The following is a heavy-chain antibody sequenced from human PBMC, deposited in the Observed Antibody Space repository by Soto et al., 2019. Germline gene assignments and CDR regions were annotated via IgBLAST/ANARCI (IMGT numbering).Heavy chain of an antibody. Sequence: QVHLVKSGAEVKEPGASVKVSCKASGYTFSSYGINWVRQAPGQGLEWMGWVSTYNGDTKYPPRLQGRVTMTTDTSTSTANMELRSLISDDTAIYYCARGYCNSPSCSGRDWFDPWGQGTLVTVSP. J-gene: IGHJ5*02. CDR1: GYTFSSYG. V-gene: IGHV1-18*01. CDR2: VSTYNGDT. CDR3: ARGYCNSPSCSGRDWFDP. D-gene: IGHD2-2*01.